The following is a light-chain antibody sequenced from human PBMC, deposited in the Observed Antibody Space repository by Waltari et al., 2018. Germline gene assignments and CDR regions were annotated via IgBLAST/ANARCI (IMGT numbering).Light chain of an antibody. CDR2: GTP. CDR1: QYVNINY. V-gene: IGKV3-20*01. Sequence: EIVLTQSPGTLSLSPGERATLSCRASQYVNINYLAWYQQKPGQAPRHLMYGTPSRATGIPDRVSGSGSGTDFTLTISRLEPEDFAVYYCQQYSSSPRTFGQGTNLEIK. CDR3: QQYSSSPRT. J-gene: IGKJ2*02.